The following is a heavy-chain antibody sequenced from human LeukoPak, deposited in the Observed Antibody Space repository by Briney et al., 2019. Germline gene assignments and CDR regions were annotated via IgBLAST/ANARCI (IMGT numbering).Heavy chain of an antibody. D-gene: IGHD3-10*01. Sequence: SETLSLTCTVSGGSINSYYWSWIRQPPGEGLEWIGYMSYSGSTDYNPSLKSRVTISVDTSQNQFSLKLRSMTAADTAVYYCARDSFYYGSRTSFYGMDVWGQGTTVTVSS. CDR2: MSYSGST. CDR3: ARDSFYYGSRTSFYGMDV. CDR1: GGSINSYY. J-gene: IGHJ6*02. V-gene: IGHV4-59*01.